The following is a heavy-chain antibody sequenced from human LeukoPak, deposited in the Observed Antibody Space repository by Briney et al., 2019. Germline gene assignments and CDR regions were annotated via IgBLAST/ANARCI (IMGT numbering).Heavy chain of an antibody. J-gene: IGHJ4*02. CDR2: IYYSGST. V-gene: IGHV4-59*01. CDR1: GGSISSYY. Sequence: SETLSLTCTVSGGSISSYYWSWIRQPPGKGLEWIGYIYYSGSTNYNPSLKSRVTISVDTSKNQFSLKLSSVTAAESAVYCWDDLIAVILGHYPTGCWGQGTLVTVSS. CDR3: DDLIAVILGHYPTGC. D-gene: IGHD2-21*01.